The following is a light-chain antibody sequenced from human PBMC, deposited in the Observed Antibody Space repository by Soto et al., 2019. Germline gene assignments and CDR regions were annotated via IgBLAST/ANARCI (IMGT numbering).Light chain of an antibody. V-gene: IGKV1-6*01. Sequence: AIQMTQSPSSLSASVGDRVTITCRASQDIRNDLGWYQQKPGKTPKLLIFAASRLQSGVPSRFSGSGSGTDLTLTISSLQPEDFATYYCLQDFNYPWTFGQGNKVEIE. CDR2: AAS. J-gene: IGKJ1*01. CDR1: QDIRND. CDR3: LQDFNYPWT.